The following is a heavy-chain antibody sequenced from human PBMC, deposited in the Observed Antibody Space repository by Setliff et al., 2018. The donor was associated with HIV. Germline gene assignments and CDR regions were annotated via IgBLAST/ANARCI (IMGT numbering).Heavy chain of an antibody. Sequence: SETLSLTCAVYGGSFSGYHWSWIRQPAGKGLEWIGRIYASGRTNYNPSLKSRVTLSVDTSKNQFSLKVTSVTAADTAAYYCAREIQFSATTYYYYYMDDWGRGTTVTVSS. CDR3: AREIQFSATTYYYYYMDD. V-gene: IGHV4-4*07. D-gene: IGHD5-18*01. CDR2: IYASGRT. J-gene: IGHJ6*03. CDR1: GGSFSGYH.